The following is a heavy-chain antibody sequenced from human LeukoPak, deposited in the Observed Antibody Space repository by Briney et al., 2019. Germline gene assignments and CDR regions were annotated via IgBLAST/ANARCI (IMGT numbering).Heavy chain of an antibody. D-gene: IGHD3-22*01. CDR3: ASSYGESSGYIPWAF. V-gene: IGHV4-59*01. J-gene: IGHJ3*01. CDR1: GGSISSYY. Sequence: SETLSLTCTVSGGSISSYYWTWIRQPPGKGLEWIGYIYYSGSTSYNPSLKNRVTISIDTSKNQFSLKLSSATAADTAVYYCASSYGESSGYIPWAFWGQGTMVTVSS. CDR2: IYYSGST.